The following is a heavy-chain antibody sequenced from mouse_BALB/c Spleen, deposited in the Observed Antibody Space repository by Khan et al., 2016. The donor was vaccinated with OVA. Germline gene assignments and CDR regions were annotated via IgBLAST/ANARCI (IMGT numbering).Heavy chain of an antibody. CDR2: INPSTGYT. D-gene: IGHD2-12*01. CDR3: ARSYDWYFDV. J-gene: IGHJ1*01. Sequence: QIQLVQSGAELAKPGASVKMSCKASGYTFTSYWMHWVKQRPGQGLEWIGYINPSTGYTEYNQKFKDKATLTADKSSSTAYMQLSSLTSEDSAVYYCARSYDWYFDVWGAGTTVTVSS. V-gene: IGHV1-7*01. CDR1: GYTFTSYW.